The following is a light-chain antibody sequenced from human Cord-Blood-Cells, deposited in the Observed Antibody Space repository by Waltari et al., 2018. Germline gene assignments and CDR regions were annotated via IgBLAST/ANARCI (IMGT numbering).Light chain of an antibody. CDR2: ATS. V-gene: IGKV1-39*01. Sequence: DIQMTQSPSSLSASVGDRVTITCRASQSIRSYLNWYQQKPGKDPKLLIYATSSLQSGVTSGFSGSVSGTYFTLTISSRQAEQFATYYCQQSYSILAFSVGQATRLAIK. CDR1: QSIRSY. CDR3: QQSYSILAFS. J-gene: IGKJ5*01.